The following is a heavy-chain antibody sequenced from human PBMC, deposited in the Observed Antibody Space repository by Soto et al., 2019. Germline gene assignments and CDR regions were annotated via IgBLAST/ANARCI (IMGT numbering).Heavy chain of an antibody. Sequence: EVQLVESGGGLVQPGGSLRLSCAVSGFTFSSFWMHWVRQAPGEGLVWVERINTDGRSTSYADSAKCRFTISREHAKNTLDVQMNSLRVEDTAMYYCAKRGVNTFGLSYWGQGTLVTVSS. CDR2: INTDGRST. CDR1: GFTFSSFW. V-gene: IGHV3-74*01. J-gene: IGHJ4*02. D-gene: IGHD3-10*01. CDR3: AKRGVNTFGLSY.